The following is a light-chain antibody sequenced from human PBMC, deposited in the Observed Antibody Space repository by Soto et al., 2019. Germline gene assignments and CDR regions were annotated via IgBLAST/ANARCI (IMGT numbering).Light chain of an antibody. CDR2: GAS. J-gene: IGKJ1*01. Sequence: EIVLTQSPGTLSRSPGERATLACSASQSVSNNYLAWYQQKPGQAPRLLIYGASNRATGIPDRFSGSGSGTDFTLTISNLEPEDLAVYYCQQRSDWPWTFGQGTKVDIK. V-gene: IGKV3D-20*02. CDR1: QSVSNNY. CDR3: QQRSDWPWT.